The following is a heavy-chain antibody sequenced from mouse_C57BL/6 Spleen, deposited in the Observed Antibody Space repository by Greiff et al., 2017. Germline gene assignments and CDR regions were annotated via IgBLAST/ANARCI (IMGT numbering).Heavy chain of an antibody. CDR3: ARGAFSGHFDY. D-gene: IGHD6-2*01. Sequence: VQLQQSGPELVKPGASVKISCKASGYTFTDYYMNWVKQSHGKSLEWIGDINPNNGGTSYNQKFKGKATLTVDKSSSTAYMELRSLTSEDFAVYYCARGAFSGHFDYWGQGTTLTVSS. V-gene: IGHV1-26*01. J-gene: IGHJ2*01. CDR1: GYTFTDYY. CDR2: INPNNGGT.